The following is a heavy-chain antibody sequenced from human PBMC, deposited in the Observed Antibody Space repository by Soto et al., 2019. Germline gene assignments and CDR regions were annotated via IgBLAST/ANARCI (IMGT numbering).Heavy chain of an antibody. J-gene: IGHJ6*02. V-gene: IGHV3-74*01. D-gene: IGHD1-26*01. CDR2: IRYDGVGA. Sequence: EVQLVESGGGLVQPGGSLRLSCAASGFTFSAYWMHWVRQAPGKGLEWVSRIRYDGVGANYADSVQGRFSISRDNVKQMLYLKMNSLRPDDTAVYYCTRVGATWMDVWGQGTKVTVS. CDR1: GFTFSAYW. CDR3: TRVGATWMDV.